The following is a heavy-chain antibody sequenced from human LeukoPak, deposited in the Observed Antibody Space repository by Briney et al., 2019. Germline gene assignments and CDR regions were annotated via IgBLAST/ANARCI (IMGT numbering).Heavy chain of an antibody. CDR3: ASSPGGYPTGY. CDR2: ISSSSSTM. CDR1: GFTFSDNS. D-gene: IGHD6-13*01. Sequence: GGSLRLSCAASGFTFSDNSMNWVRQAPGKGLEWLSYISSSSSTMYYADSVKGRFTISRDNAKNSLYLQMNSLRAEDTAVYYCASSPGGYPTGYWGQGTLVTVSS. V-gene: IGHV3-48*04. J-gene: IGHJ4*02.